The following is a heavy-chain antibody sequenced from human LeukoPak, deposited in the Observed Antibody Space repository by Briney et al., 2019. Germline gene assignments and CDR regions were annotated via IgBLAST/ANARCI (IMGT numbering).Heavy chain of an antibody. D-gene: IGHD1-26*01. CDR2: IIPILGIA. CDR1: GATFSSYA. J-gene: IGHJ4*02. V-gene: IGHV1-69*04. CDR3: ARDVGATMGNYFDY. Sequence: SVKLSCTASGATFSSYAISCRRQAPGQRLERMGRIIPILGIANYAQKFQGRVTITADKSTSTAYMELSSLRSEDTAVYYCARDVGATMGNYFDYWGQGTLVTVSS.